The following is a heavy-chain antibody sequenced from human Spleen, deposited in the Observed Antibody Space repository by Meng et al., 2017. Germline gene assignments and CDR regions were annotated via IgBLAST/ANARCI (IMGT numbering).Heavy chain of an antibody. CDR2: INAANGYT. CDR3: ARQWEG. CDR1: GYTFTNYA. Sequence: ASVKVSCKASGYTFTNYAIHWVRQAPGQGLEWMGWINAANGYTEYSQKFQGRVSIARDTSASTAYMELSSLKSEGTAVYYCARQWEGWGQGTLVTVSS. J-gene: IGHJ4*02. V-gene: IGHV1-3*01. D-gene: IGHD1-26*01.